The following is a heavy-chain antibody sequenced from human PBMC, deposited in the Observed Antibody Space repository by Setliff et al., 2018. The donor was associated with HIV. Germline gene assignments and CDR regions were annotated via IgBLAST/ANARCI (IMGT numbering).Heavy chain of an antibody. Sequence: LSLTCTVSGGSFTSRSYYWGWIRQPPGKGLEWIGSIFYSGITYYNPSLKSRVTISVDTSKNQFSLNLTSVTAADTAVYYCARSKTFYDFWGGYYTHGAFKIWGLGTMVTVSS. CDR3: ARSKTFYDFWGGYYTHGAFKI. V-gene: IGHV4-39*01. J-gene: IGHJ3*02. CDR2: IFYSGIT. CDR1: GGSFTSRSYY. D-gene: IGHD3-3*01.